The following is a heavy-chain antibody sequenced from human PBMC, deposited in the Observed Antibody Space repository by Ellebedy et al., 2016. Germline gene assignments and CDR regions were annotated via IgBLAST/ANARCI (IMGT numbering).Heavy chain of an antibody. CDR3: ARVATDSSGHYYYYYMDV. J-gene: IGHJ6*03. CDR1: AGSISSYY. Sequence: ESLKISXTVSAGSISSYYWSWIRQPAGKGLEWIGRIYTSGSTNYNPSLKSRVTMSVDTSKNQFSLKLSSVTATDTAVYYCARVATDSSGHYYYYYMDVWGKGTTVTVSS. CDR2: IYTSGST. D-gene: IGHD6-19*01. V-gene: IGHV4-4*07.